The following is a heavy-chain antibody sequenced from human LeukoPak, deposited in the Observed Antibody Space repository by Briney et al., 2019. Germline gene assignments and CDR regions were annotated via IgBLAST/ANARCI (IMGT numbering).Heavy chain of an antibody. CDR2: ISGSGSST. D-gene: IGHD6-13*01. CDR1: GFTFSSHA. V-gene: IGHV3-23*01. Sequence: GGSLRLSCAASGFTFSSHAMSWVRQAPGKGLEWVSSISGSGSSTYYADSVKGRFTISRDNSKNTLYLQMNSLRAEDTAVYYCAKDVLYSSSRYDYWGQGTLVTVSS. CDR3: AKDVLYSSSRYDY. J-gene: IGHJ4*02.